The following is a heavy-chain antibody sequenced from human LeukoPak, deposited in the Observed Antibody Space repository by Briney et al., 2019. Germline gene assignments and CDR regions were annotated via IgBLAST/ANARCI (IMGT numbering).Heavy chain of an antibody. D-gene: IGHD1-1*01. CDR3: ARVPYYYGMDV. CDR2: IYYSGST. Sequence: PSETLCLTCTVSGGSISSGGYYWSWIRQHPGKGLEWIGYIYYSGSTYYNPSLKSRVTISVDTSKNQFSLKLSSVTAADTAVYYCARVPYYYGMDVWGQGTTVTVSS. CDR1: GGSISSGGYY. V-gene: IGHV4-31*03. J-gene: IGHJ6*02.